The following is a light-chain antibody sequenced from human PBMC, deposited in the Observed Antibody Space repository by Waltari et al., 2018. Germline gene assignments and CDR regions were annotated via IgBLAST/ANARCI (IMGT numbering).Light chain of an antibody. J-gene: IGLJ2*01. Sequence: QSVLAQPPSVSAAPGQRVTIYCSGRSSNIGRDYVTCYQQFPGTAPKLLPQDNNERPSGIPDRFSGSKSSTSATLDITGLQTWDEAVYYCATWDSSLSAGVFGGGTKLTVL. CDR3: ATWDSSLSAGV. V-gene: IGLV1-51*01. CDR1: SSNIGRDY. CDR2: DNN.